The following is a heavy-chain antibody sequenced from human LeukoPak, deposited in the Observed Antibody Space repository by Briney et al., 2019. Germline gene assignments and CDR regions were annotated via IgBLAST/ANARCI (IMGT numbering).Heavy chain of an antibody. CDR3: ARGSQITMVRGVIITGRQYNWFDP. Sequence: GGSLRLSCAASGFTFSSYWMHWVRQAPGKGLVWVSRINSDGSSTSYADSVKGRFTISRDNAKNTLYLQMNSLRAEDTAVYYCARGSQITMVRGVIITGRQYNWFDPWGQGTLVTVSS. D-gene: IGHD3-10*01. CDR2: INSDGSST. CDR1: GFTFSSYW. J-gene: IGHJ5*02. V-gene: IGHV3-74*01.